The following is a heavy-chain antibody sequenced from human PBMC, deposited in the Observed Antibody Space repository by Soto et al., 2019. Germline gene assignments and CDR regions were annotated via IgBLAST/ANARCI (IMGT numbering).Heavy chain of an antibody. V-gene: IGHV3-30*04. Sequence: GGSLRLSCAASGFTFSSYAMHWVRQAPGKGLEWVAVISYDGSNKYYADSVKGRFTISRDNSKNTLYLQMNSLRAEDTAVYYCARDKDEQLVDYWGQGTLVTVSS. CDR3: ARDKDEQLVDY. CDR2: ISYDGSNK. D-gene: IGHD6-13*01. J-gene: IGHJ4*02. CDR1: GFTFSSYA.